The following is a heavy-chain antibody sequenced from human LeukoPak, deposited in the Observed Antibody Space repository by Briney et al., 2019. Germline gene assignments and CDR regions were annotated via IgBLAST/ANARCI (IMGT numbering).Heavy chain of an antibody. D-gene: IGHD3-16*02. CDR2: MNQDGSEK. CDR1: EFTFSNYW. J-gene: IGHJ4*02. CDR3: ARGGYDYVWGSYRRGWIFDY. V-gene: IGHV3-7*01. Sequence: GGSLRLSCAASEFTFSNYWMSWVRQAPGKGLEWVANMNQDGSEKYYVDSVKGRFTISRDNAKNTLHLQMNSLRAEDTAVYYCARGGYDYVWGSYRRGWIFDYWGQGTLVTVSS.